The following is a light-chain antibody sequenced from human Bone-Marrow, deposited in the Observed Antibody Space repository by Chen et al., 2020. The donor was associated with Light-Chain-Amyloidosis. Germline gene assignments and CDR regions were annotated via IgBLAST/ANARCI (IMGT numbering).Light chain of an antibody. V-gene: IGLV6-57*01. CDR1: SGSIATNY. Sequence: NFMLTKPYTVSESPGKTVVISCTRSSGSIATNYVQWYQQRPGSSPTTVIYEDDQRPSGVPDRFSGSIDRSSNSASLTISGLKTEDEADYYCQSYQGSSQGVFGGGTKLTVL. J-gene: IGLJ3*02. CDR3: QSYQGSSQGV. CDR2: EDD.